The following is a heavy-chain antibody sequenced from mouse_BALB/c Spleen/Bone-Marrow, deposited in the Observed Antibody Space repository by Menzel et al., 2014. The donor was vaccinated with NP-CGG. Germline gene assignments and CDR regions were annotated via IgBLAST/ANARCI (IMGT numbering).Heavy chain of an antibody. D-gene: IGHD5-1*01. V-gene: IGHV1-9*01. J-gene: IGHJ2*01. CDR2: ILPGIST. CDR3: ARGISYHFDY. Sequence: VKLVESGAELMKPGASVKISCKATGYIFGSYWIEWVKQRPGHGLEWIGEILPGISTNYNEKFKGKATFTADTSSNTAYVQLSSLTSEDSAVYYCARGISYHFDYWGQGTTLTVPS. CDR1: GYIFGSYW.